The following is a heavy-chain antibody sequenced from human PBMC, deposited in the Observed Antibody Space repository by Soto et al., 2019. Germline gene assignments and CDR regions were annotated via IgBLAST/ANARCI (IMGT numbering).Heavy chain of an antibody. CDR3: ARVGTIAVAQSYGMDV. V-gene: IGHV3-33*01. D-gene: IGHD6-19*01. Sequence: PGGSLRLSCAASGFTFSSYGMHWVRQAPGKGLEWVAVIWYDGSNKYYADSVKGRFTISRDNSKNTLYLQMNSLRAEDTAVYYCARVGTIAVAQSYGMDVWGQGTTVTVSS. CDR2: IWYDGSNK. CDR1: GFTFSSYG. J-gene: IGHJ6*02.